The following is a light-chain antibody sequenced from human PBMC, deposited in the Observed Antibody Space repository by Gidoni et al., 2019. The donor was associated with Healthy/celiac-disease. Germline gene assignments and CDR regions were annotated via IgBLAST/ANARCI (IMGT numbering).Light chain of an antibody. Sequence: QPALTQPASVSGSPGQSITISCTGTSSDVGGYNYVSWYQQHPGKAPKLMIYEVSNRPSGVSNRFSGSKSGNTASLTISGLQAEDEADYYCSSYTSSSTRVFGTGTKVTAL. CDR3: SSYTSSSTRV. CDR2: EVS. J-gene: IGLJ1*01. V-gene: IGLV2-14*01. CDR1: SSDVGGYNY.